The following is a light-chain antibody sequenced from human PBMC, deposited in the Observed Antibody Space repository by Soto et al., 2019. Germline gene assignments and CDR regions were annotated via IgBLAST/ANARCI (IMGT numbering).Light chain of an antibody. Sequence: DIQLTQSPSSLSASVGDRVTITCRAGQAISSYLAWYQQKPGKVPELLIYATSTLQSGAPSRFSGSGSGTDFTLTISSLQPEDVATYYCHKYNHAPTFGGGTKVEIK. V-gene: IGKV1-27*01. CDR3: HKYNHAPT. CDR1: QAISSY. CDR2: ATS. J-gene: IGKJ4*01.